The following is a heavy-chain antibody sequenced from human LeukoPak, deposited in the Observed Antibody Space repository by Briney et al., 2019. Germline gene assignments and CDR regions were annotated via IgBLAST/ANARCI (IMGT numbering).Heavy chain of an antibody. Sequence: PGGSLRLSCAASGFTFDDYAMHWVRQAPGKGLEWVSGISWNSGSIGYADSVKGRFTISRDNAKNSLYLQMNSLRAEDTALYYCAVVGPFDYWGQGTLVTVSS. CDR1: GFTFDDYA. J-gene: IGHJ4*02. D-gene: IGHD1-26*01. CDR2: ISWNSGSI. V-gene: IGHV3-9*01. CDR3: AVVGPFDY.